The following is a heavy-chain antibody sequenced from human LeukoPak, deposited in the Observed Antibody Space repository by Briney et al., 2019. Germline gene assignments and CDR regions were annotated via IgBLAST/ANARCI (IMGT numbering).Heavy chain of an antibody. CDR3: ARHSNNFDY. CDR2: ISGSGGST. J-gene: IGHJ4*02. V-gene: IGHV3-23*01. Sequence: GVLRLSCAASGFTFSSYAMSWVRQAPGKGLEWVSAISGSGGSTYYADSVKGRFTISRDNAKNSLYLQMSSLRAEDTAVYYCARHSNNFDYWGQGTLVTVSS. D-gene: IGHD6-13*01. CDR1: GFTFSSYA.